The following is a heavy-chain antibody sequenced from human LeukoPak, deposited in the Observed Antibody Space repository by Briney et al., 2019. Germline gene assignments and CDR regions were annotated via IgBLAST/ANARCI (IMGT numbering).Heavy chain of an antibody. Sequence: PGGSLRLSCAASGFTFSSYGMHWVRQAPGKGLEWVAFIRYDGSNKYYADSVKGRFTISRDNSKNTLYLQMNSLRAEDTAVYYCAKGYCSGGSCYSYYYYYMDVWGKGTTVTISS. D-gene: IGHD2-15*01. CDR3: AKGYCSGGSCYSYYYYYMDV. CDR2: IRYDGSNK. CDR1: GFTFSSYG. V-gene: IGHV3-30*02. J-gene: IGHJ6*03.